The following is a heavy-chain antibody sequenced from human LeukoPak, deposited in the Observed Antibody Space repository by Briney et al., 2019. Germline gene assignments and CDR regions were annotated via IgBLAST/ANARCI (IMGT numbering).Heavy chain of an antibody. CDR1: GFTFSSYA. D-gene: IGHD6-19*01. CDR3: AKADSGTTYYFDY. CDR2: ISGSGGST. J-gene: IGHJ4*02. Sequence: PGGSLRLSCAASGFTFSSYAKSWVRQAPGKGLEWVSAISGSGGSTYYADSVKGRFTISRDNSKNTLYLQMNSLRAEDTAVYYCAKADSGTTYYFDYWGQGTLVTVSS. V-gene: IGHV3-23*01.